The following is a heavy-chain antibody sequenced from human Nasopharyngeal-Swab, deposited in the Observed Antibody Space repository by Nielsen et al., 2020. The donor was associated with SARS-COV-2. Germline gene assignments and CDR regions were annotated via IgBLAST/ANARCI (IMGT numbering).Heavy chain of an antibody. Sequence: WIRQPPGKGLEWIGVINHSGSTNYNPSLKSRVTISVDTSKNQFSLKLSSVTAADTAVYYCARRTRYGITGTRGGFPVWGKGTTVTVSS. CDR2: INHSGST. CDR3: ARRTRYGITGTRGGFPV. D-gene: IGHD1-7*01. J-gene: IGHJ6*04. V-gene: IGHV4-34*01.